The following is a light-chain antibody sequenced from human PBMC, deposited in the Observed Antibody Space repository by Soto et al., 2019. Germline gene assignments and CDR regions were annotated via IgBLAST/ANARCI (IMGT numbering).Light chain of an antibody. V-gene: IGKV1-39*01. CDR1: QSIGTF. J-gene: IGKJ5*01. CDR2: TSF. CDR3: QQYNYYPT. Sequence: IQLTQSPSSLSASFLDGVPIXFRASQSIGTFLNWYQQKPGEAPNLLIHTSFTLYSGVPSRFSGTGSGTDFTLTISSLQPADFATYYCQQYNYYPTFGQGTRLEIK.